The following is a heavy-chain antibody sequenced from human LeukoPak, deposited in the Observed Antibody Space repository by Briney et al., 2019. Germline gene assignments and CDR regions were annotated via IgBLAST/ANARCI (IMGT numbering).Heavy chain of an antibody. CDR2: IIPIFGTA. Sequence: ASVNVSCKASVGTFSSYAISWVRQAPGQGLEWMGGIIPIFGTANYAQKFQGRVTITADESTSTAYMELSSLRSEDTAVYYCARFPSSLAAAGYYFDYWGQGTLVTVSS. CDR3: ARFPSSLAAAGYYFDY. CDR1: VGTFSSYA. J-gene: IGHJ4*02. V-gene: IGHV1-69*13. D-gene: IGHD6-13*01.